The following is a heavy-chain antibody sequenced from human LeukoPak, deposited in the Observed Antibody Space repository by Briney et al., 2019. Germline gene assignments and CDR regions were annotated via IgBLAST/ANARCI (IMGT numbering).Heavy chain of an antibody. CDR2: IYYSGST. CDR3: ARQSGGSYVFFDY. D-gene: IGHD3-22*01. CDR1: GGSISSSSYY. Sequence: NPSETLSLTCTVSGGSISSSSYYWGWIRQPPGKGLEWIGSIYYSGSTYYNPSLKSRVTISVDTSKNQFSLKLTSVTAADTAVYFCARQSGGSYVFFDYWGRGTLVTVSS. J-gene: IGHJ4*02. V-gene: IGHV4-39*01.